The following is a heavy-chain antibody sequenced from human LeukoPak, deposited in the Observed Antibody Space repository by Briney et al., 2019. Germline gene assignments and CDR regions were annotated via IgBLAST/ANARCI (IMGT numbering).Heavy chain of an antibody. V-gene: IGHV4-59*01. D-gene: IGHD2-2*01. Sequence: SETLSLTCTVSGGSISSYYWSWIRQPPGKGLEWIGYIYYSGSTNYNPSLKSRVTISVDTSKNQFSLKLSSVTAADTAVYYCARDSLVVVPAASHYYYYGKDVWGKGTTVTVSS. CDR2: IYYSGST. CDR3: ARDSLVVVPAASHYYYYGKDV. J-gene: IGHJ6*04. CDR1: GGSISSYY.